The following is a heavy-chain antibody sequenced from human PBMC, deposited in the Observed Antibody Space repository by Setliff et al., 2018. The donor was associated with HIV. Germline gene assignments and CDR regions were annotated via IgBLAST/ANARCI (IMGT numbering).Heavy chain of an antibody. CDR3: ARSVIGYYYYGMNV. CDR1: GFTFSSYA. Sequence: GGSLRLSCAASGFTFSSYAMHWVRQAPGKGLEWVAVISYDGSNKYYADSVKGRFTISRDNSKNTLYLQMNSLRAEDTAVYYCARSVIGYYYYGMNVWGQGTLVTVSS. CDR2: ISYDGSNK. D-gene: IGHD3-10*01. J-gene: IGHJ6*02. V-gene: IGHV3-30*01.